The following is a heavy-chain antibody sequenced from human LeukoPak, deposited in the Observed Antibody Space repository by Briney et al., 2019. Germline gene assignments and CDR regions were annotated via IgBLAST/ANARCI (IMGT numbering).Heavy chain of an antibody. J-gene: IGHJ4*02. CDR2: ISRNGIYI. Sequence: GGSLRLSCAASGFTFSSYIMNWVRQAPGHGLEWVSSISRNGIYIHYADSVKGRFTISRDNGKQSLYLQMSRLRAEDTVVYYCARDEGDSFDYWGQGTLVTVSS. CDR3: ARDEGDSFDY. CDR1: GFTFSSYI. V-gene: IGHV3-21*01.